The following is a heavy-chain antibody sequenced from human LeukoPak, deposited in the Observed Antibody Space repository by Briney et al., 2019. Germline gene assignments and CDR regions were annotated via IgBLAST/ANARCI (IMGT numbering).Heavy chain of an antibody. CDR1: GFTFSSYA. J-gene: IGHJ5*02. D-gene: IGHD4-17*01. CDR3: AKDGQRWGGTTGNWFDP. CDR2: ISGSGGST. Sequence: PGGSLRLSCAASGFTFSSYAMSWVRQAPGQGLEWVSTISGSGGSTYYADSVKGRFTISRDNSKNTLYLQMNSLRAEDTAVYYCAKDGQRWGGTTGNWFDPWGQGTLVTVSS. V-gene: IGHV3-23*01.